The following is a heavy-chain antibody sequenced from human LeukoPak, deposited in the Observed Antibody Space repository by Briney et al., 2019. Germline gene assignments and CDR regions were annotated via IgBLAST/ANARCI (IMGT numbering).Heavy chain of an antibody. Sequence: SETLSLTCAVYGGSFSGYYWSWIRQPPGKGLEWIGEINHSGSTNYNPSLKSRVIISVDTSKNQFSLKLSSVTAADTAVYYCARVLGRTYYDFWSGYLGSVGWFDPWGQGTLVTVSS. CDR2: INHSGST. D-gene: IGHD3-3*01. CDR3: ARVLGRTYYDFWSGYLGSVGWFDP. V-gene: IGHV4-34*01. J-gene: IGHJ5*02. CDR1: GGSFSGYY.